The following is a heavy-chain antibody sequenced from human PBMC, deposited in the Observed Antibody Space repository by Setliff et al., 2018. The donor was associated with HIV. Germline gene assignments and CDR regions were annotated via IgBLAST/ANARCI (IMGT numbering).Heavy chain of an antibody. Sequence: ASETLSLTCAVSGYSINSTSYYWGWIRQPPGNGLEWIGSIYHTGSTYYKPSLKSRVTISVDTSKNQFSLRLSSVAAGDTAVYYCARSIVPVASGYYYFEYWGQGTLVTVSS. V-gene: IGHV4-39*01. CDR2: IYHTGST. D-gene: IGHD3-3*01. CDR3: ARSIVPVASGYYYFEY. J-gene: IGHJ4*02. CDR1: GYSINSTSYY.